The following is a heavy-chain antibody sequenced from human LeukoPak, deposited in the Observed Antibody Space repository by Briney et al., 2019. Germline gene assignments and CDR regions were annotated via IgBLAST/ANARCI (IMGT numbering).Heavy chain of an antibody. CDR1: GFTFDDYA. V-gene: IGHV3-9*01. J-gene: IGHJ4*02. CDR2: ISWNSGSI. CDR3: AKDAVVRGVRPYYFDY. Sequence: PGRSLRLSCAASGFTFDDYAMHWVRQAPGKGLEWVSGISWNSGSIGYADSVKGRFTISRDNAKNSLYLQMNSLRAEDTALYLCAKDAVVRGVRPYYFDYWGLGTLVTVSS. D-gene: IGHD3-10*01.